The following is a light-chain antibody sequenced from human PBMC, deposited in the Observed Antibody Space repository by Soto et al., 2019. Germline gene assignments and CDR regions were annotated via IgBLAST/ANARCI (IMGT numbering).Light chain of an antibody. V-gene: IGKV1-5*03. CDR2: KAP. CDR1: QSISNW. CDR3: QQYDSYST. J-gene: IGKJ4*01. Sequence: DIQMTQSPSTLSASVGDRVTITCRASQSISNWLAWYQQKLGKAPQLLIYKAPSLQGGVPSRFSGSGSGTEFTLTISSLQPDDFATYYCQQYDSYSTFGGGTKVQSK.